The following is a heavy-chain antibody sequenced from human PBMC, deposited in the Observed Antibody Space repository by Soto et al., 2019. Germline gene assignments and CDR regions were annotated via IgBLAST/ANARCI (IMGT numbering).Heavy chain of an antibody. Sequence: PGGSLRLSCAASGFTFSNAWMNWVRQVPGKGLEWVGRIKSKTDGGATDYAAPVKGRFTVSRDDSKNTLYLQMNSLKTEDTAVYYCTTGHLYYYYYGMDVWGQGTTVTVSS. CDR3: TTGHLYYYYYGMDV. J-gene: IGHJ6*02. CDR2: IKSKTDGGAT. V-gene: IGHV3-15*07. CDR1: GFTFSNAW.